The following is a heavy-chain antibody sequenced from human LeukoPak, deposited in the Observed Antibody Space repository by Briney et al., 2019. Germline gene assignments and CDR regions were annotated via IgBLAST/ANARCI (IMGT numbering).Heavy chain of an antibody. V-gene: IGHV1-2*06. CDR1: GYTFTGYY. CDR3: ASALGYCSGGSCPRV. J-gene: IGHJ4*02. Sequence: ASVTVSCTASGYTFTGYYMHWVRQAPGQGLEWMGRINPNSGGTNYAQKFQGRVTMTRDTSISTAYMELSSLRSDDTAVYYCASALGYCSGGSCPRVWGQGTLVTVSS. CDR2: INPNSGGT. D-gene: IGHD2-15*01.